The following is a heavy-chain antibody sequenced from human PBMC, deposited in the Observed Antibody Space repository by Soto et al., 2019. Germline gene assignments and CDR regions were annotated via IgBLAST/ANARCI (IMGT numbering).Heavy chain of an antibody. CDR2: IDPSDSYN. J-gene: IGHJ6*02. V-gene: IGHV5-10-1*01. CDR1: GYTFTTYW. D-gene: IGHD2-15*01. CDR3: ARPVCGSTTCYYGMDV. Sequence: GEALKISCKGSGYTFTTYWISWVRQMPGQGLEWMGRIDPSDSYNNYSPSFQGHVTISADKSISTAYLQWNTLKASDTAMYYCARPVCGSTTCYYGMDVWGQGTPVTVSS.